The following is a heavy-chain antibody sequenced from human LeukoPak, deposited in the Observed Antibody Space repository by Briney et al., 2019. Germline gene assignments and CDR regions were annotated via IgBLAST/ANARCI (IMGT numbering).Heavy chain of an antibody. CDR1: GGSISSYY. V-gene: IGHV4-59*01. J-gene: IGHJ3*02. CDR2: IYHSGST. Sequence: PSGTLSLTCTVSGGSISSYYWSWIRQPPGKGLEWIGYIYHSGSTNYNPSLKSRVTISVDTSKNQFSLKLSSVTAGDTAVYYCARGPLEAAFDIWGQGTRVTVSS. CDR3: ARGPLEAAFDI.